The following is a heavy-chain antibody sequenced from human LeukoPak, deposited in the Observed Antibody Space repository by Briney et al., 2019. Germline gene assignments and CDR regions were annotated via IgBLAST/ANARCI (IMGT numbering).Heavy chain of an antibody. CDR3: ARGEDSGSYSGNY. CDR1: GGTFSSYA. D-gene: IGHD1-26*01. CDR2: IIPIFGTA. V-gene: IGHV1-69*06. J-gene: IGHJ4*02. Sequence: ASVKVSCKASGGTFSSYAISWVRQAPGQGLEWMGGIIPIFGTANYAQKFQGRVTITADKSTSTAYMELSSLRSEDTAVYYCARGEDSGSYSGNYWGQGTLVTVSS.